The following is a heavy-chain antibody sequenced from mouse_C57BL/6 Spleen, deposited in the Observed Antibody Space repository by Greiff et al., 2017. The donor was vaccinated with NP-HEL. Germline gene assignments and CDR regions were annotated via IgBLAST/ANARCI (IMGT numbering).Heavy chain of an antibody. J-gene: IGHJ1*03. Sequence: EVQLVESGGGLVKPGGSLKLSCAASGFTFSSYAMSWVRQTPEKRLEWVATISDGGSYTYYPDNVKGRFTISRDNAKNNLYLQMGHLKSEDTAMYYCAIGAYGSSYGWYFDVWGTGTTVTVSS. CDR2: ISDGGSYT. V-gene: IGHV5-4*01. CDR3: AIGAYGSSYGWYFDV. D-gene: IGHD1-1*01. CDR1: GFTFSSYA.